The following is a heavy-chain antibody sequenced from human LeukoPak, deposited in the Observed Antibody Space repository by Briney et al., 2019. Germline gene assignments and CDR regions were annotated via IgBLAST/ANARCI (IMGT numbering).Heavy chain of an antibody. Sequence: SETLSLTCTVSDGSISPYYWSWIRQPPGKGLEWIGYIYYSGSTKYNPSLKSRVSISVETSKNQFSLKLSSVTAADTAVYYCARGFCSGGSCYSAIFDYWGQGTLVTVSS. D-gene: IGHD2-15*01. J-gene: IGHJ4*02. CDR2: IYYSGST. CDR1: DGSISPYY. V-gene: IGHV4-59*01. CDR3: ARGFCSGGSCYSAIFDY.